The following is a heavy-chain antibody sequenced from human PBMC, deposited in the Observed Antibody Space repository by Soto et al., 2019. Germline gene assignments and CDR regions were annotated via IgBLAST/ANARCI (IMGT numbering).Heavy chain of an antibody. V-gene: IGHV4-39*01. CDR1: AGTISRSSYY. CDR2: IYYTGYT. Sequence: SETLSDTYTVSAGTISRSSYYWGWIRQAPGKGLEWLATIYYTGYTYHNPSLKTHVTISVDTSKDQFSLKLTSVTAADTALNYCAISAIATQWCFDLWGRCTLVTVS. D-gene: IGHD5-18*01. J-gene: IGHJ2*01. CDR3: AISAIATQWCFDL.